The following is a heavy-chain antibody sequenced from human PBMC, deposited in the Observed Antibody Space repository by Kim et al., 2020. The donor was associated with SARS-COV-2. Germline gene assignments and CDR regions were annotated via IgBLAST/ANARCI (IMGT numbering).Heavy chain of an antibody. CDR1: GFTFSSYS. CDR2: ISSSSSTI. CDR3: ARDKRRHMRGTTFYYYGMDV. D-gene: IGHD1-7*01. Sequence: GGSLRLSCAASGFTFSSYSMNWVRQAPGKGLEWVSYISSSSSTIYYADSVKGRFTISRDNAKNSLYLQMNSLRDEDTAVYYCARDKRRHMRGTTFYYYGMDVWGQGTTVTVSS. J-gene: IGHJ6*02. V-gene: IGHV3-48*02.